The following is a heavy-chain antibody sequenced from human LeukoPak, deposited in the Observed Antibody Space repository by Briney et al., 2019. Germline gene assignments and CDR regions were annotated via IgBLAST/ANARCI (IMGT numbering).Heavy chain of an antibody. D-gene: IGHD5-24*01. CDR1: GGSISNYY. V-gene: IGHV4-59*08. CDR2: IYNSGST. Sequence: SETLSLTCSVSGGSISNYYWSWIRQPPGKGLEWIGHIYNSGSTNYSPSLKSRVTISIDTSKNQFSLRLRSVTAADTAVYYCARHGGGYSFDYWGQGTLVTVSS. CDR3: ARHGGGYSFDY. J-gene: IGHJ4*02.